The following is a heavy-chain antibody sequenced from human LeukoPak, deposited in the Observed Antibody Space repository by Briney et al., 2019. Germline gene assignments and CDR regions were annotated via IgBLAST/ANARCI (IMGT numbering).Heavy chain of an antibody. Sequence: GGSLRLSCAASGFTFSSYAMGWVRQAPGKGLEWVSAISGSGGSTYYADSVKGRFTISRDNSKNTLYLQMNSLRAEDTAVYYCAKDRPWPRQWLAPYYFDHWGQGTLVTVSS. J-gene: IGHJ4*02. CDR2: ISGSGGST. D-gene: IGHD6-19*01. CDR1: GFTFSSYA. CDR3: AKDRPWPRQWLAPYYFDH. V-gene: IGHV3-23*01.